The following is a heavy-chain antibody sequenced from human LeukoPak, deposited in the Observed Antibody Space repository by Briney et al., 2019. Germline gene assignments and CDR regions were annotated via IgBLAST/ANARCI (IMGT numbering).Heavy chain of an antibody. Sequence: PSETLSLTCTVSGDSITTYYWSWIRQPPGKGLECIAYIYHSGDTNYNPSLKSRVTISMDTSKNQFSLKLNSVTAADTAVYYCARTARIFDYWGQGIQVTVSS. V-gene: IGHV4-4*09. D-gene: IGHD5-18*01. CDR2: IYHSGDT. CDR1: GDSITTYY. CDR3: ARTARIFDY. J-gene: IGHJ4*02.